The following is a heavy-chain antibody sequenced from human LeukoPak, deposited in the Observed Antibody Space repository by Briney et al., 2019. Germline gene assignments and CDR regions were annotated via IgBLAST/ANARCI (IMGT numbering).Heavy chain of an antibody. V-gene: IGHV1-18*01. CDR1: GYTFTSYG. Sequence: GASVKVSCKASGYTFTSYGISWVRQAPGHGLEWMGWISGYNGNTNYAQKLQGRVTMTTDTSTSTAYMELRSLRSDDTAVYYCARDNELLYFGELPPPAFDYWGQGTLVTVSS. CDR3: ARDNELLYFGELPPPAFDY. J-gene: IGHJ4*02. D-gene: IGHD3-10*01. CDR2: ISGYNGNT.